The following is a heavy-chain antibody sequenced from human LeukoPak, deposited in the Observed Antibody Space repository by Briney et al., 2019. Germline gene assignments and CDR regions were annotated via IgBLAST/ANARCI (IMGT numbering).Heavy chain of an antibody. Sequence: GGSLRLSCAASGFTVSSNYMSWVRQAPGKGLECVSVIYSGGSTYYTDSVKGRFTISRDNSKNTLYLQMTSLSAEDTAVYYCASRPPGGRAFDIWGQGTMVIVSS. CDR1: GFTVSSNY. CDR3: ASRPPGGRAFDI. CDR2: IYSGGST. J-gene: IGHJ3*02. V-gene: IGHV3-53*01. D-gene: IGHD6-6*01.